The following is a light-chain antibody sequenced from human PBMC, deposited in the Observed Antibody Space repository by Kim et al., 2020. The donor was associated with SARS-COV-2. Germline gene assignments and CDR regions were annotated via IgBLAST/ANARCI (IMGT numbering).Light chain of an antibody. CDR1: QSVSSSY. V-gene: IGKV3-20*01. J-gene: IGKJ4*01. CDR2: GAS. CDR3: QHYGSSP. Sequence: EIVLTQSPGTLSLSPGERATLSCRASQSVSSSYLGWYQQKPGQAPRLLVYGASTRATGIPDRFSGSGSGTDFTLTISRLEPEDFAVYYCQHYGSSPFGGGTKVDIK.